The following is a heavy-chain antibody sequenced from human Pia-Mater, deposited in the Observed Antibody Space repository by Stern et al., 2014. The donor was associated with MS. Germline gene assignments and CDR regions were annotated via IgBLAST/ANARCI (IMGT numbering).Heavy chain of an antibody. CDR1: GFTLGSCA. Sequence: VQLGESGGGVVKPGRPLRLSCVASGFTLGSCAMHWVRHAPGKGLAWAAGVSYDGSNKYYADSVNGRFTISRDNSQNTLYMQMSSLRPEDTAVYYCAKDRQYLTYFFDHWGQGSLVTVSS. D-gene: IGHD2/OR15-2a*01. V-gene: IGHV3-30*18. CDR3: AKDRQYLTYFFDH. J-gene: IGHJ5*02. CDR2: VSYDGSNK.